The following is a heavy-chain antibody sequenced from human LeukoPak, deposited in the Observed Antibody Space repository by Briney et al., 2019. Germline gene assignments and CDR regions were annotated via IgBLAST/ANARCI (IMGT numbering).Heavy chain of an antibody. Sequence: SETLSLTCTVSGGSISGYYWSWIRQPPGKGLEWIGYIFYSGSTNYNPSLKSRVTISVDTSKNQFSLKVRSVTGADTAVYYCARERNTMIRGILTKTFDYWGQGTLVSVSS. V-gene: IGHV4-59*12. D-gene: IGHD3-10*01. CDR2: IFYSGST. CDR1: GGSISGYY. J-gene: IGHJ4*02. CDR3: ARERNTMIRGILTKTFDY.